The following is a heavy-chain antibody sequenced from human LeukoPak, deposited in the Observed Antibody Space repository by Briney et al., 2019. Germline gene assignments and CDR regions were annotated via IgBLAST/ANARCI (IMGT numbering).Heavy chain of an antibody. CDR3: AEAPKYCSGGSCYSFYFDY. CDR1: GGSFSGYY. CDR2: INYSGST. J-gene: IGHJ4*02. Sequence: SETLSLTCAVYGGSFSGYYWSWIRQPPGKGLEWIGEINYSGSTNYNPSLKSRVTISVDTSKNQFSLKLSSVTAADTAVYYCAEAPKYCSGGSCYSFYFDYWGQGTLVTVSS. D-gene: IGHD2-15*01. V-gene: IGHV4-34*01.